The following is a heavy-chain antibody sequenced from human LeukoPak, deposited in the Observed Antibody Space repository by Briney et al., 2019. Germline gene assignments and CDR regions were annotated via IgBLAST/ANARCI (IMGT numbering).Heavy chain of an antibody. CDR1: VYTFTGYY. V-gene: IGHV1-2*02. Sequence: ASVKVSCKASVYTFTGYYMHWVRQAPGQGLEWMGWINPNSGGTNYAQKFQGRVTMTRDTSISTAYMELSRLRSDDTAVYYCARGRPSGWTHYFDSWGQGTLVTVSS. J-gene: IGHJ4*02. CDR2: INPNSGGT. D-gene: IGHD6-19*01. CDR3: ARGRPSGWTHYFDS.